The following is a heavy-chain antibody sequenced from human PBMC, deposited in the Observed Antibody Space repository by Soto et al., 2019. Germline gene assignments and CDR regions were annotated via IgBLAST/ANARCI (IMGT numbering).Heavy chain of an antibody. CDR2: IIPNFGST. CDR1: GGVFRSYA. J-gene: IGHJ5*02. Sequence: QVQLVQSGAEVKKTGSSVKVSCKASGGVFRSYAFSWVRQAPGQGLEWVGAIIPNFGSTNYAQKFQYRVTILAADSTSTVYMELSSVRSEDTAVYYCAKDRGTQMHLFVWYLWGQVTLVPVSS. CDR3: AKDRGTQMHLFVWYL. V-gene: IGHV1-69*01. D-gene: IGHD1-1*01.